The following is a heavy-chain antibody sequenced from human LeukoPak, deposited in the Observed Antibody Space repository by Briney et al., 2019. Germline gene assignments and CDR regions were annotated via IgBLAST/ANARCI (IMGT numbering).Heavy chain of an antibody. CDR3: ARDSLVGATTFDY. D-gene: IGHD1-26*01. CDR1: GFTFSSYS. V-gene: IGHV3-21*01. J-gene: IGHJ4*02. Sequence: PGGSLRLSCAASGFTFSSYSMNWVRQAPGKGLEWVSSISSSSSYIYYADSVKGRFTISRDNAKNSLYLQMNSLRAEDTAVYYCARDSLVGATTFDYWGQGTLVTVSS. CDR2: ISSSSSYI.